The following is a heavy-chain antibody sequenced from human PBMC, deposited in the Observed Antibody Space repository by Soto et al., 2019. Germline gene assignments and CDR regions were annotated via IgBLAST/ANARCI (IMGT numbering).Heavy chain of an antibody. CDR3: AADRETYYYDSSGYYYRY. D-gene: IGHD3-22*01. Sequence: SVKVSCKASGFTFTSSAVQWVRQARGQRLEWIGWIVVGSGNTNYAQKFQERVTITRDMSTSTAYMELSSLRSEDTAVYYCAADRETYYYDSSGYYYRYWGQGTLVTGS. V-gene: IGHV1-58*01. CDR1: GFTFTSSA. CDR2: IVVGSGNT. J-gene: IGHJ4*02.